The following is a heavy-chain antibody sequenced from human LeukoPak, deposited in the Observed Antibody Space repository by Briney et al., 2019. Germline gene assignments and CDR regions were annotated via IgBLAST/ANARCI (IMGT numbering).Heavy chain of an antibody. V-gene: IGHV1-18*04. D-gene: IGHD4-17*01. CDR3: ARDSGDYGDPPSFDY. CDR1: GYTFTSYG. Sequence: ASVKVSCKASGYTFTSYGISWVRQAPGQGLEWMGWISAYNGNTNYAQKLQGRVTMTTDTPTSTAYMELRSLRSDDPAVYYCARDSGDYGDPPSFDYWGQGTLVTVSS. CDR2: ISAYNGNT. J-gene: IGHJ4*02.